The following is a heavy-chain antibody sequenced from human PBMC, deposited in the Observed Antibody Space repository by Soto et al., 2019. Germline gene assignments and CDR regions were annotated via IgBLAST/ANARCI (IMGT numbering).Heavy chain of an antibody. J-gene: IGHJ4*01. CDR1: GFTFSNYP. CDR3: AKDRRITMGRGVIRAFAS. V-gene: IGHV3-23*01. D-gene: IGHD3-10*01. Sequence: EVQLLESGGGLVQPGGSLSLSCAASGFTFSNYPMSWVRQAPGKGLEWVSGISGSGETPYYADSVKGRFTISRDNYKNRLKLQMNSLRAEDTAVYYCAKDRRITMGRGVIRAFASWRQGTLVTFSS. CDR2: ISGSGETP.